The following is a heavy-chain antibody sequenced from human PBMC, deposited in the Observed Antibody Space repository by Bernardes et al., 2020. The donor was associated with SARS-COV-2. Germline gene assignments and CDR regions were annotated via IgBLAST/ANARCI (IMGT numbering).Heavy chain of an antibody. Sequence: ASVKVSCKASGYTFTSYYMHWVRQAPGQGLEWMGIINPSGGSTSYEQKYQGRVTMTRDTSTSTVYMELSSLRSEDTAVYYCARDLVGHYYGSGSYFGYWGQGTLVTVSS. V-gene: IGHV1-46*01. D-gene: IGHD3-10*01. CDR2: INPSGGST. CDR3: ARDLVGHYYGSGSYFGY. CDR1: GYTFTSYY. J-gene: IGHJ4*02.